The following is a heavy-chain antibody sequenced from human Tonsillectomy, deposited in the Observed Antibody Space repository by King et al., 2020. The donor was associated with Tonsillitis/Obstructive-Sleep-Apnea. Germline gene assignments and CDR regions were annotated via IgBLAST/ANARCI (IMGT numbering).Heavy chain of an antibody. V-gene: IGHV3-13*05. CDR1: GFIFSSYD. Sequence: VQLVESGGGLVQPGGSLRLSCAASGFIFSSYDMHWGRQATGKGLEWVSGIGTTGDPYYPGSVKGRFTISRENAKNSLYLQMNRLRAGDTAVYYCARAYDSSGYYYYGLDVWGQGTTVTVSS. J-gene: IGHJ6*02. CDR2: IGTTGDP. D-gene: IGHD3-22*01. CDR3: ARAYDSSGYYYYGLDV.